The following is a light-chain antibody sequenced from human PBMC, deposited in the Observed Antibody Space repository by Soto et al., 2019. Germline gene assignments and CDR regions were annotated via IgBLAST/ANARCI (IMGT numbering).Light chain of an antibody. V-gene: IGKV3-15*01. J-gene: IGKJ4*01. Sequence: VLSQSPGALSLSPEERATLSCKASQSVSNYFAWYQQRTGQAPRLIIYGASTRATGIPARFSGSASGTECTLTISSLQSEDVTIYYCQQYNNWPLPFDGGTNADI. CDR2: GAS. CDR1: QSVSNY. CDR3: QQYNNWPLP.